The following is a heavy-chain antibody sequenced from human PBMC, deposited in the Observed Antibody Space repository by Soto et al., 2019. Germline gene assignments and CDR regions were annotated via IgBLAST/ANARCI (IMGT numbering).Heavy chain of an antibody. CDR3: ARDRRDYYDSSGYIFYYYYGMDV. CDR1: GGSISSSNW. J-gene: IGHJ6*02. Sequence: SETLSLTCAVSGGSISSSNWWSCVRQPPGKGLEWIGEIYHSGSTNYNPSLKSRVTISVDKSKNQFSLKLSSVTAADTAVYYCARDRRDYYDSSGYIFYYYYGMDVWGQGTTVTVSS. CDR2: IYHSGST. V-gene: IGHV4-4*02. D-gene: IGHD3-22*01.